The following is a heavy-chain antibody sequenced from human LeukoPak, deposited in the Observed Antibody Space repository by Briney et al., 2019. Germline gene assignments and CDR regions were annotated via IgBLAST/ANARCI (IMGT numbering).Heavy chain of an antibody. V-gene: IGHV4-59*12. D-gene: IGHD6-13*01. Sequence: SETLSLTCTVSGGSISSYYWSWIRQPPAKGMEWIGYIYYSGSTNFNPSLKSRVTISVDNSKNQFALKLNSLTAADPARNYCAREEQQLDYYIDYWGQGTLVTVSS. CDR1: GGSISSYY. CDR2: IYYSGST. J-gene: IGHJ4*02. CDR3: AREEQQLDYYIDY.